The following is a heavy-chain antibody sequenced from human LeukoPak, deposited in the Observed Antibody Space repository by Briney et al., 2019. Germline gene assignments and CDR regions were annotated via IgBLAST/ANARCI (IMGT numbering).Heavy chain of an antibody. CDR1: GGSISNYY. Sequence: PSETLSLTCTVSGGSISNYYLNWIRQSPGKGLEWVGYIHFSGATKYSPPLKSRVTISMDTSENQFSLKLTSVTAADTAVYYCASRHWYFDLWGRGTLVTVSS. V-gene: IGHV4-59*08. J-gene: IGHJ2*01. CDR2: IHFSGAT. CDR3: ASRHWYFDL.